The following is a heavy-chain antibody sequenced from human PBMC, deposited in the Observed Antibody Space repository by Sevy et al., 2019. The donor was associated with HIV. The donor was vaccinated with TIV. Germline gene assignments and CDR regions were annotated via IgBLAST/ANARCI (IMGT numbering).Heavy chain of an antibody. CDR2: ISYDGGNK. CDR1: GFTFSKCG. J-gene: IGHJ3*02. Sequence: GGSLRLSCAASGFTFSKCGMHWVRQAPGKGLEWVTVISYDGGNKYYADSVKGRFTISKDNFKNTLYLQMNSLRAEDTAIYYCAKPGKSSGSYLDAFDIWGQGTMVTVSS. D-gene: IGHD1-26*01. CDR3: AKPGKSSGSYLDAFDI. V-gene: IGHV3-30*18.